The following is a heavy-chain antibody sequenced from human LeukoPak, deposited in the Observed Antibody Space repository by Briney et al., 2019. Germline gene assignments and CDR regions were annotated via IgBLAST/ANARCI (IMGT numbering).Heavy chain of an antibody. D-gene: IGHD3-16*01. V-gene: IGHV1-46*01. CDR2: IKPRDDST. Sequence: GASVKVSCKAFVFTCSSYHIHWVRQAPGQGLEWMGIIKPRDDSTIYAQKFQGRLIMTWDTSTSTAYMELSSLRSDDTALYYCARDFVWAVDYWGQGSLVTVSS. CDR1: VFTCSSYH. CDR3: ARDFVWAVDY. J-gene: IGHJ4*02.